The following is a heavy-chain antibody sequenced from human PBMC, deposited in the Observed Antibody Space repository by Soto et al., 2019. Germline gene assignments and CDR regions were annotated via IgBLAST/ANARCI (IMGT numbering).Heavy chain of an antibody. CDR2: ISGSGGST. D-gene: IGHD3-22*01. CDR3: AKLYYYDSSGYQGPFDY. V-gene: IGHV3-23*01. CDR1: GFTFSSYA. J-gene: IGHJ4*02. Sequence: GGSLRLSCAASGFTFSSYAMSWVRQAPGKGLEWVSAISGSGGSTYYADSVKGRFTISRDNSKNTLYLQMNSLRAEDTAVYYCAKLYYYDSSGYQGPFDYWGQGTLVTVSS.